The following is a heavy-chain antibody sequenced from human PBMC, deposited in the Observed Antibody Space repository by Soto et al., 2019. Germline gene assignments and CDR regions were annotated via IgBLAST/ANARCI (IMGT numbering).Heavy chain of an antibody. Sequence: GGSLRLSCAASGFSFSTYDMNWVRQAPGKGLEWVSYISGGSSRIFYADSVKGRFTISRDNAKNSLYLQMNSLRDEDTGVYYCARVIYGGWSTIKDYYYYAMDVWGQGTTATVSS. CDR3: ARVIYGGWSTIKDYYYYAMDV. CDR1: GFSFSTYD. J-gene: IGHJ6*02. V-gene: IGHV3-48*02. CDR2: ISGGSSRI. D-gene: IGHD5-12*01.